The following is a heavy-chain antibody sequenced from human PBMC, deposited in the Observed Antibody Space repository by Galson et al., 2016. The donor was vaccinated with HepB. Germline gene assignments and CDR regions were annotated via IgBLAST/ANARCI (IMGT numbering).Heavy chain of an antibody. CDR3: ARGEYTYGYFDS. CDR2: VFTSGST. V-gene: IGHV4-61*02. D-gene: IGHD5-18*01. CDR1: GGSIESDDYH. J-gene: IGHJ4*02. Sequence: TLSLTCTVSGGSIESDDYHWSWIRQPAGKGLEWLGRVFTSGSTNYSPSLKSRATISADTSKNQFSLKLRSVTAADTAVYFCARGEYTYGYFDSWGQGTLVTASS.